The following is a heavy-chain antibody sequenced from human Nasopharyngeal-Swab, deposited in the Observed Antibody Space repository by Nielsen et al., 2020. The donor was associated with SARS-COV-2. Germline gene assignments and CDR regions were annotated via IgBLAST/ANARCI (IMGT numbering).Heavy chain of an antibody. D-gene: IGHD1-1*01. CDR3: ARDRNFVWNGAVGPDY. CDR2: IYYSGST. V-gene: IGHV4-39*07. J-gene: IGHJ4*02. Sequence: WIRQPPGKGLEWIGSIYYSGSTYYNPSLKSRVTISVDTSKNQFSLKLSSVTAADTAVYYCARDRNFVWNGAVGPDYWGQGTLVTVSS.